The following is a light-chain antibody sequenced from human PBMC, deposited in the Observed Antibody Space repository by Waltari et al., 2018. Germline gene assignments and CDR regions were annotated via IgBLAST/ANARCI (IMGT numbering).Light chain of an antibody. V-gene: IGKV1-5*03. Sequence: DIQMTQSPSTLSASVGDRVTITCRASQTISNWLAWYQQKPGKAPNLLIYKASNLQTGVPSRFSGSGSETEFALTISSLQPDDFATYYCQQYSTNSGTFGQGTRVEIK. J-gene: IGKJ1*01. CDR1: QTISNW. CDR3: QQYSTNSGT. CDR2: KAS.